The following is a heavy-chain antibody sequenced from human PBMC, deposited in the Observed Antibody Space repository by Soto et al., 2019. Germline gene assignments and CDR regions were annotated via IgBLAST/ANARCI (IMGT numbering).Heavy chain of an antibody. CDR1: GGSFSGYY. Sequence: QVQLQQWGAGLLKPSETLSLTCAVYGGSFSGYYWSWIRQPPGKGLEWIGEINHSGSTNYNPSLKSRVTISTDTSKNQFSLKLSSVTAADTAVYYCARSPFRCGNRFYLGYWGQGTLVTPSS. V-gene: IGHV4-34*01. J-gene: IGHJ4*02. CDR3: ARSPFRCGNRFYLGY. CDR2: INHSGST. D-gene: IGHD2-15*01.